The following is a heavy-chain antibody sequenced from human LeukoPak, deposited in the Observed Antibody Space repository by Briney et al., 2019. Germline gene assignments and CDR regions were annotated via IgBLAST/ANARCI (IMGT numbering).Heavy chain of an antibody. Sequence: GASVTVSCKASGYTFTSYGISGVRQAPGQGLEWMGWINPNSGGTNYAQKFQGRVTMTRDTSISTAYMELSRLRSDDTAVYYCARVRYSSSSNWFDPWGQGTLVTVSS. D-gene: IGHD6-13*01. V-gene: IGHV1-2*02. CDR2: INPNSGGT. CDR1: GYTFTSYG. J-gene: IGHJ5*02. CDR3: ARVRYSSSSNWFDP.